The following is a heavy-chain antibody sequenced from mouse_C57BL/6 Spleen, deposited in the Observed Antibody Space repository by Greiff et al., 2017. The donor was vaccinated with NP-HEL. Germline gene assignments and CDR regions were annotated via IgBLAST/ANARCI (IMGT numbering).Heavy chain of an antibody. V-gene: IGHV1-26*01. D-gene: IGHD2-3*01. CDR2: INPNNGGT. Sequence: EVQLQQSGPELVKPGASVKISCKASGYTFTDYYMNWVKQSHGKSLEWIGDINPNNGGTSYNQKFKGKATLTVDKSSSTAYMELRSLTSEDSAVYYCAREDGYYYGYFDYWGQGTTLTVSS. CDR1: GYTFTDYY. CDR3: AREDGYYYGYFDY. J-gene: IGHJ2*01.